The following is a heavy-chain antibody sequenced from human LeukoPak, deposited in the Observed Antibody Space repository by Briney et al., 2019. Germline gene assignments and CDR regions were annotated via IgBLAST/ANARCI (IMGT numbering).Heavy chain of an antibody. D-gene: IGHD3-3*01. Sequence: GASVKVSCKASGYTFTSYGISWVRQAPGQGLEWMGWISAYNGNTNYAQKLQGRVTMTTDTSTSTAYMELRSLRSDDTAVYYCAKLVTIFGVVTDYYFDYWGQGTLVTVSS. J-gene: IGHJ4*02. CDR3: AKLVTIFGVVTDYYFDY. CDR2: ISAYNGNT. CDR1: GYTFTSYG. V-gene: IGHV1-18*01.